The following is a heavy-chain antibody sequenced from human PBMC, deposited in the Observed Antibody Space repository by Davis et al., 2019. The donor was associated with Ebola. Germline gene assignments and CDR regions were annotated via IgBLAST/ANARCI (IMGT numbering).Heavy chain of an antibody. V-gene: IGHV3-23*01. Sequence: GGSLRLSCAASGFTFSDYAMSWVRQAPGKGLDWVSAISGSGGPTYYSDSVKGRFTISRDNSKNTLYLQMNSLRADDTAVYYCAKDLATSGTYRFFFNCWGQGTLVTVSS. D-gene: IGHD5-12*01. CDR3: AKDLATSGTYRFFFNC. J-gene: IGHJ4*02. CDR2: ISGSGGPT. CDR1: GFTFSDYA.